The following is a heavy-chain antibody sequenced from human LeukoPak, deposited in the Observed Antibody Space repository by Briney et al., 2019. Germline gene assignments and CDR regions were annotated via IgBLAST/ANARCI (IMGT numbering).Heavy chain of an antibody. CDR2: ICYSGST. CDR3: ARVQIAVAGTPYYYYGMDV. J-gene: IGHJ6*02. CDR1: GGSISSYY. V-gene: IGHV4-59*01. Sequence: SETLSLTCTVSGGSISSYYWSWIRQPPGKGLEWIGYICYSGSTNYNPSLKSRVTISVDTSKNQFSLKLSSVTAADTAVYYCARVQIAVAGTPYYYYGMDVWGQGTTVTVSS. D-gene: IGHD6-19*01.